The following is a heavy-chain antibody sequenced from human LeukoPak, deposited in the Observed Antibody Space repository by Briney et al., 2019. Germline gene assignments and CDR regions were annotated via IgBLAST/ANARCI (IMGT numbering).Heavy chain of an antibody. D-gene: IGHD4-17*01. CDR1: GESFSAYF. CDR3: GVPTTRATTRTIDY. Sequence: SETLSLTCAVYGESFSAYFWTWIRQPPGKGLEWIGEISRGGSTNYSPSLKSRVTISLDTSKNQVSLTLSSVTAADTAMYYRGVPTTRATTRTIDYWGQGTLVTVSS. V-gene: IGHV4-34*01. J-gene: IGHJ4*02. CDR2: ISRGGST.